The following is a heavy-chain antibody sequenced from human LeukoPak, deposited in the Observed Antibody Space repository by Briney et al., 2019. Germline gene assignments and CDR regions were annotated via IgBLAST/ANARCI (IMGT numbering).Heavy chain of an antibody. V-gene: IGHV3-64*01. CDR3: ARDWWFDY. Sequence: GGSLILSCATSGVTFSSYPMHWVGQAAGPGLQYVSGISSDGGSTYYANSVKGRFTISRDNSKNTLYLQMGSLRAEDMAVYYCARDWWFDYWGQGTLVTVSS. CDR1: GVTFSSYP. CDR2: ISSDGGST. J-gene: IGHJ4*02. D-gene: IGHD2-8*02.